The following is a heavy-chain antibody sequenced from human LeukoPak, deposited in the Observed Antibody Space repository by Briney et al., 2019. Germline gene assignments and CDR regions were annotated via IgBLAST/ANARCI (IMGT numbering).Heavy chain of an antibody. CDR3: AKDLYGSSGWYTGVHY. J-gene: IGHJ4*02. V-gene: IGHV3-72*01. Sequence: GGSLRLSCAASGFTFSDHYMDWVRQAPGKGLEWVGRIRNKANSYTTEYAASVKGRFTISRDDSKNSLYLQMNSLKCEDTAVYYCAKDLYGSSGWYTGVHYWGQGTLVTVSS. CDR1: GFTFSDHY. D-gene: IGHD6-19*01. CDR2: IRNKANSYTT.